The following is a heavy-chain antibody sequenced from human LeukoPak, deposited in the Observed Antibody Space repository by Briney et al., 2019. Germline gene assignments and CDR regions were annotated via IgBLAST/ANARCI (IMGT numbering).Heavy chain of an antibody. J-gene: IGHJ5*02. D-gene: IGHD3-10*01. Sequence: NPSETLSLTCAVYGGSLHNHFWSWIRLSPGKGLEWIGEVGDGEATNFNPSLKTRVAISTDRPKNQVSLKLKSVTDADTAIYYCARGGRQWYGERRNWFDPWGQGTQVTVSS. V-gene: IGHV4-34*01. CDR1: GGSLHNHF. CDR2: VGDGEAT. CDR3: ARGGRQWYGERRNWFDP.